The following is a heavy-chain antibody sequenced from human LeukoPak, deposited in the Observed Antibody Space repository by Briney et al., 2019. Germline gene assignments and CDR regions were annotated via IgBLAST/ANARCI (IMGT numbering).Heavy chain of an antibody. CDR2: INHSGST. D-gene: IGHD3-10*01. CDR3: ARGRGQGLLWFGELTNYFDY. CDR1: GGSFSGYY. J-gene: IGHJ4*02. V-gene: IGHV4-34*01. Sequence: SETLSLTCAVYGGSFSGYYWSWIRQPPGKGLEWIGEINHSGSTNYNPSLKSRVTISVDTSKNQFSLKLSSVTAADTAAYYCARGRGQGLLWFGELTNYFDYWGQGTLVTVSS.